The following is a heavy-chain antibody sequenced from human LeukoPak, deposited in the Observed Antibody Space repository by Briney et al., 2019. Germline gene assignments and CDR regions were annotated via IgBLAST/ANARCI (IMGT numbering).Heavy chain of an antibody. V-gene: IGHV3-66*02. D-gene: IGHD1-26*01. J-gene: IGHJ4*02. Sequence: PGGSLRLSCAASGFTVSSNYMSWVRQAPGKGLEWFSVIYSGGSTYYADSVKGRFTISRDNSKNTLYLQMNSLRAEDTAVYYCARAKWGSDFDYWGQGTLVTVSS. CDR2: IYSGGST. CDR3: ARAKWGSDFDY. CDR1: GFTVSSNY.